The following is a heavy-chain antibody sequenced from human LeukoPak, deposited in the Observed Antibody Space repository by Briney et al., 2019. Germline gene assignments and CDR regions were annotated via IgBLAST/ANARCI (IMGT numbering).Heavy chain of an antibody. CDR3: ARDSIVSGWYAL. J-gene: IGHJ2*01. Sequence: KPSETLSLTCTVSNGSISTYYWSWIRQPLGKGLEWIGHIYHSGTTIYNPTLKSRVTMSVDTSKNQFSLHLTSVTAADTAVYFCARDSIVSGWYALWGRGTLVTVSS. CDR1: NGSISTYY. CDR2: IYHSGTT. D-gene: IGHD6-19*01. V-gene: IGHV4-59*01.